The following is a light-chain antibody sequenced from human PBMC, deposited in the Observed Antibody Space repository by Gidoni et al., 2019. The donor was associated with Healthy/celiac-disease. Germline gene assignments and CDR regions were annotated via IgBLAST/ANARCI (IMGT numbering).Light chain of an antibody. CDR3: QSYDSSLSAWV. CDR1: SPNIGAGYD. CDR2: GNT. J-gene: IGLJ3*02. V-gene: IGLV1-40*01. Sequence: QSVLTQPPSVSGAPVQRVTISCTGSSPNIGAGYDVHWYQQLPGTAPKLPIYGNTNRPSWVPDRFSGSKSGTSASLAITGLQAEDEADYYGQSYDSSLSAWVFGGGNKLTVL.